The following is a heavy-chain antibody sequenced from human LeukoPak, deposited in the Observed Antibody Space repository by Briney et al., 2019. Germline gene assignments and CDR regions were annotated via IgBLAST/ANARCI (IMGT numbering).Heavy chain of an antibody. CDR2: IYYSGST. CDR3: ARRGYCSGGSCYTDAFDI. Sequence: SETLSLTCTVSGGSISSYYWSWIRQPPGKGLGWLGYIYYSGSTNYNPSLKSRVTVSVDTSRNQFSLKLSSVTAADTAVYYCARRGYCSGGSCYTDAFDIWGQGTVVTVSS. V-gene: IGHV4-59*08. J-gene: IGHJ3*02. CDR1: GGSISSYY. D-gene: IGHD2-15*01.